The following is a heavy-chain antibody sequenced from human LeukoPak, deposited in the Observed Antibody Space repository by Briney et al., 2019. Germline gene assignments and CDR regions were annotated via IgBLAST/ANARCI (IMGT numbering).Heavy chain of an antibody. Sequence: SVKVSCKASGGTFSSYAISWVRQAPGQGLEWMGGIIPIFGTANYAQKFQGRATITADESTSTAYMELSSLRSEDTAVYYCARTRDYDFWSGYYPPYYYYGMDVWGQGTTVTVSS. V-gene: IGHV1-69*13. CDR2: IIPIFGTA. D-gene: IGHD3-3*01. CDR1: GGTFSSYA. J-gene: IGHJ6*02. CDR3: ARTRDYDFWSGYYPPYYYYGMDV.